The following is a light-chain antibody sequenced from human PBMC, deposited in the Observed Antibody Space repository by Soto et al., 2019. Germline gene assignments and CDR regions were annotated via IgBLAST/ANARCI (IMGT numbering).Light chain of an antibody. Sequence: QPVLTQPPSVSGAPGQRVTISCAGSSSNIGTTYDVNWYQHLPGTAPKLLIYGNTNRPSGVPDRFSGSKSGTSASLAITGLQAEDEGDYYCQSYDSGLRGIFGGGTKLTVL. J-gene: IGLJ2*01. CDR1: SSNIGTTYD. CDR2: GNT. V-gene: IGLV1-40*01. CDR3: QSYDSGLRGI.